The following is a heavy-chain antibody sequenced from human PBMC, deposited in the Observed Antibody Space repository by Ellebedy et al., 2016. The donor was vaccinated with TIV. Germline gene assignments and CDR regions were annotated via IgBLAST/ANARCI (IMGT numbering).Heavy chain of an antibody. CDR1: GGSISSNSYY. V-gene: IGHV4-39*07. Sequence: SETLSLTCTVSGGSISSNSYYWGCIRQPPGKGLEWIGTIHYSGTTYYNPSLKSRVSMSLDTSKNQFSLKLTSVTAADTAVDYCANQPVVVVPPDFDYWGQGALVTVSS. J-gene: IGHJ4*02. CDR3: ANQPVVVVPPDFDY. D-gene: IGHD2-2*01. CDR2: IHYSGTT.